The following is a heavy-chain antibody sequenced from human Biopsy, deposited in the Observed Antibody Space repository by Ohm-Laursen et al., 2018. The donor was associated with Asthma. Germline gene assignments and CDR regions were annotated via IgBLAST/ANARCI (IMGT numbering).Heavy chain of an antibody. CDR2: THYSGTT. V-gene: IGHV4-59*01. J-gene: IGHJ3*01. Sequence: GTLSLTCTVSGGSIGIYYWGWIRQPPGKGLEYIGYTHYSGTTNTEPSLTGRVTMSVDTSKNQFSLKVTSVTAADTAVYFCARVRGAFYESSVKNAFDVWGQGTMVTVSS. D-gene: IGHD3-22*01. CDR3: ARVRGAFYESSVKNAFDV. CDR1: GGSIGIYY.